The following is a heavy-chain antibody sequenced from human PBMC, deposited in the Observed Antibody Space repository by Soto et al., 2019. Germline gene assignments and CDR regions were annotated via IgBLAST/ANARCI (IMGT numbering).Heavy chain of an antibody. V-gene: IGHV1-69*04. J-gene: IGHJ6*02. CDR3: ARDTYYCGMDV. CDR1: GGTFSSYT. CDR2: IIPILGIA. Sequence: GASLKVSCKASGGTFSSYTISWVRQAPGQGLEWMGRIIPILGIANYAQKFQGRVTITADKSTSTAYMELSSLRSEDTAVYYCARDTYYCGMDVWGQGTKVSDCS.